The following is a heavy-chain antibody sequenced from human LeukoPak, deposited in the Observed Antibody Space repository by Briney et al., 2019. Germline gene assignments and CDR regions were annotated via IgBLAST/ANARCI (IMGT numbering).Heavy chain of an antibody. J-gene: IGHJ5*02. V-gene: IGHV3-23*01. CDR2: ISGSGGST. Sequence: GGSLRLSCAASGFSFSSYAMSWVRQAPGKGLEWVSAISGSGGSTYYADSVKGRFTISRDNSKNTLYLQMNSLRAEDTAVYYCAKGGYCSGGSCYNWFDPWGQGTLVTVSS. CDR1: GFSFSSYA. CDR3: AKGGYCSGGSCYNWFDP. D-gene: IGHD2-15*01.